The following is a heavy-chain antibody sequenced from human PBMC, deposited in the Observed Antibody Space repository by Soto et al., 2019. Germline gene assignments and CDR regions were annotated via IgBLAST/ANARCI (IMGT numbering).Heavy chain of an antibody. J-gene: IGHJ4*02. CDR3: IRAYDY. CDR1: GFTFSSYW. Sequence: EVQLVESGGDLVQPGGSLRLSCAASGFTFSSYWMHWVRQAPGKGLVWVSRINSDGSSTNYADSVKGRFTISRDNAKNTLYLQMHNIRAEDTAVYYCIRAYDYWGQGTLVTVSA. CDR2: INSDGSST. V-gene: IGHV3-74*01.